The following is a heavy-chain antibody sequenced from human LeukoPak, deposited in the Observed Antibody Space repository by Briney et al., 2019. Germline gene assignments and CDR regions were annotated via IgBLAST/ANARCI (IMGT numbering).Heavy chain of an antibody. J-gene: IGHJ4*02. Sequence: VASVKVSCKASGYTFTGYYMHWVRQAPGQGLEWMGWINPNSGGTNYAQKFQGRVTMTRDTSISTAYMELSRLRSDDTAVYYCAREEKNYYDSSGYPLDYWGRGTLVTVSS. D-gene: IGHD3-22*01. V-gene: IGHV1-2*02. CDR1: GYTFTGYY. CDR2: INPNSGGT. CDR3: AREEKNYYDSSGYPLDY.